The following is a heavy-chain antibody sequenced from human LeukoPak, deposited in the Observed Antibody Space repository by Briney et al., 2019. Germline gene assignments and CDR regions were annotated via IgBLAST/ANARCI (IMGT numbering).Heavy chain of an antibody. CDR1: GGSINNYY. CDR2: ISDSGST. V-gene: IGHV4-59*13. J-gene: IGHJ4*02. CDR3: ARSTGSTMFIDY. Sequence: SETLSLTCTVSGGSINNYYWSWIRQPPGKGLEWIGYISDSGSTNYNPSLKSRVAISVDTSKNQFSLKLSSVTAADTAVYYCARSTGSTMFIDYWGQGTLVTVSS. D-gene: IGHD3-10*02.